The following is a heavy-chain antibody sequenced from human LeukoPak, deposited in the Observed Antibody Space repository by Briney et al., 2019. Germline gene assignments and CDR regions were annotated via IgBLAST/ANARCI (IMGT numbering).Heavy chain of an antibody. V-gene: IGHV1-69*04. Sequence: SVKVSCKASGGTFISYAISWVRQAPGQGLEWMGRIIPILGETNYAQKFQGRVTITADKATSTAYIELSSLRSEDTAVNYCARGLRPYYFDYWGQGTLVTVSS. J-gene: IGHJ4*02. CDR3: ARGLRPYYFDY. CDR1: GGTFISYA. D-gene: IGHD5-12*01. CDR2: IIPILGET.